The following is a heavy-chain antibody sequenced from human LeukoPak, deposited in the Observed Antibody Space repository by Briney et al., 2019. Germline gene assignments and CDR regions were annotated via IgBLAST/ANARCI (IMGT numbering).Heavy chain of an antibody. V-gene: IGHV5-51*01. J-gene: IGHJ4*02. CDR3: ARRRGDTVAGPDY. D-gene: IGHD6-19*01. CDR2: IHPGDSNT. CDR1: GYRFTNYW. Sequence: GESLKISCQGSGYRFTNYWIVWVRQLPGQGLEDMGIIHPGDSNTKYSPSFEGQVIISVDKSISTAYLQWSSLKASDSAIYYCARRRGDTVAGPDYWGQGTLVTVSS.